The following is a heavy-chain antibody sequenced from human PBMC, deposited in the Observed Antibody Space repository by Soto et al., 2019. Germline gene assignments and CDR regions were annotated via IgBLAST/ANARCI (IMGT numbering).Heavy chain of an antibody. CDR2: IYPGDSDT. D-gene: IGHD3-9*01. Sequence: GESLKISCKGSGYSFTSYWIGWVRQMPGKCLEWMGIIYPGDSDTRYSPSFQGQVTISADKSISTAYLQWSSLKASDTAMYYCARPYDILTGYYAFDIWGQGTMVTVSS. CDR1: GYSFTSYW. J-gene: IGHJ3*02. V-gene: IGHV5-51*01. CDR3: ARPYDILTGYYAFDI.